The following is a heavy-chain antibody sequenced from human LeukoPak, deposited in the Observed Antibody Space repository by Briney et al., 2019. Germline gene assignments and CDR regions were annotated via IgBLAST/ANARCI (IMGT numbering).Heavy chain of an antibody. J-gene: IGHJ4*02. D-gene: IGHD2-15*01. CDR2: ISWNSGTI. CDR1: GFTFDDYA. CDR3: AKDGVVYCSGGSCYFDY. Sequence: PGVSLRLSCAASGFTFDDYAMHWVRQAPGKGLEWVSGISWNSGTIDYADSVKGRFTISRDNAKNSLYLQMNSLRAEDTALYYCAKDGVVYCSGGSCYFDYWGQGTLVTVSS. V-gene: IGHV3-9*01.